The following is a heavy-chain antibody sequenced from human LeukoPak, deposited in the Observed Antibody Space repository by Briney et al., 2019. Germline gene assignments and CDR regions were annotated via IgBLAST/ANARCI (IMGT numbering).Heavy chain of an antibody. J-gene: IGHJ4*02. V-gene: IGHV3-30-3*01. Sequence: GGSLRLSCAASGFTFSNYVMHWVRQAPGKGLEWVAVISYVGNSKYYTDSVKGRFTISRDNSNNTLYLRMNSLRTEDTAVYYCARGADDYWSGVKYWGQGTLVTVSS. CDR3: ARGADDYWSGVKY. CDR2: ISYVGNSK. CDR1: GFTFSNYV. D-gene: IGHD5-24*01.